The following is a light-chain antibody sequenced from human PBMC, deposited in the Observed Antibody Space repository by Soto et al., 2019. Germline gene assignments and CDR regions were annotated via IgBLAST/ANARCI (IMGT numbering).Light chain of an antibody. Sequence: DIQMTQSPSTLSASVGDRVTITCRASQSITSWLAWYQQIPGKAPNLLIYKATSLESRVPSRFSGSGSGTKFTLTISSLQPDYFATYYCQQYNSYPYTFGQGPKLEIK. V-gene: IGKV1-5*03. CDR1: QSITSW. CDR2: KAT. J-gene: IGKJ2*01. CDR3: QQYNSYPYT.